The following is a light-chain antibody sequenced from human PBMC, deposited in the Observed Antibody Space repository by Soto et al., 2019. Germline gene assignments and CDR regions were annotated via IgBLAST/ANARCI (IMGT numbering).Light chain of an antibody. CDR1: QSVSNH. V-gene: IGKV3-11*01. Sequence: EIVLTQSPATLSLSPGERATLSCRASQSVSNHLAWYQQKPGQAPRLLIYDASNRATGIPARFSGSGSGTDFTLTISSLEPEDFAVYYCQQRTNWYTFGQGTKLEI. CDR3: QQRTNWYT. CDR2: DAS. J-gene: IGKJ2*01.